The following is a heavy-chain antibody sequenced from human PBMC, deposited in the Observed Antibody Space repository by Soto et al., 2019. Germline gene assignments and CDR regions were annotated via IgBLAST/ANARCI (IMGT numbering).Heavy chain of an antibody. V-gene: IGHV3-49*03. CDR1: GFTFGDYA. CDR2: IRSKAYGGTT. D-gene: IGHD3-3*01. CDR3: TRGGITNLGVDISANFDY. J-gene: IGHJ4*02. Sequence: SLRLSFTASGFTFGDYAMSWFRQAPGTGLEWVGFIRSKAYGGTTEYAASVKGRFTISRDDSKSIAYLQMNSLKTEDTAVYYCTRGGITNLGVDISANFDYWGQGTLVTVSS.